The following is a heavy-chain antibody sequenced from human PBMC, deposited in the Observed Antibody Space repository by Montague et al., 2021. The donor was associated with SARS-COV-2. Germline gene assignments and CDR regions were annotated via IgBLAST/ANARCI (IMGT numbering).Heavy chain of an antibody. CDR3: SRAQTTFGVVITSVDY. CDR1: GGSISSSGYY. CDR2: IYYSGST. V-gene: IGHV4-31*03. J-gene: IGHJ4*02. D-gene: IGHD3-3*01. Sequence: TLSLTCTVSGGSISSSGYYWSWILQPPGKGLEWIGYIYYSGSTYYNPSLKSRVTISVDTSKNQFSLRLSSVTAADTAVYYCSRAQTTFGVVITSVDYWGQGTLVTVSS.